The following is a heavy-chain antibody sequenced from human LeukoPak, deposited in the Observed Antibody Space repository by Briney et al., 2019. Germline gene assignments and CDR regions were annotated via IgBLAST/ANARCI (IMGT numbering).Heavy chain of an antibody. V-gene: IGHV3-23*01. J-gene: IGHJ6*02. CDR1: GFTFSSYA. Sequence: PGGSLRLSCAASGFTFSSYAMSWVRQAPGKGLEWVSGINVSGGGTYYTDSVKGRFTISRDNSKNTLYLQMNSLRAEDTAVYYCAKDLRGYTPFGGMDVWGQGTTVTVSS. CDR3: AKDLRGYTPFGGMDV. CDR2: INVSGGGT. D-gene: IGHD6-25*01.